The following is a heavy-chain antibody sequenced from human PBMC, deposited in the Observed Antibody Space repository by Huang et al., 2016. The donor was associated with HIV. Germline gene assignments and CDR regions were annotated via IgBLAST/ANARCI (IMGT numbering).Heavy chain of an antibody. CDR1: GGSISSSTYS. V-gene: IGHV4-39*01. CDR3: ARQLRVVVIGPGLDAFDI. D-gene: IGHD3-22*01. Sequence: QLQLQESGPGLVKPSETLSLTCTVSGGSISSSTYSWGWIRQPPEKGLEWIGSIYYTGTTYYNPSFKSRCTIAVDTSKNQFSLRLSSVTAADSAVYYCARQLRVVVIGPGLDAFDIWGQGTMVTVSS. CDR2: IYYTGTT. J-gene: IGHJ3*02.